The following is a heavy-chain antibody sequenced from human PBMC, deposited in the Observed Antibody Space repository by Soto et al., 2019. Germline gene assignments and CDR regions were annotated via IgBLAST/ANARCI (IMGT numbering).Heavy chain of an antibody. Sequence: GGSLRLSCAASGFTFSDYYMSWIRQAPGKGLEWVSYISSSGSTIYYADSVKGRFTISRDNAKNSLYLQMNSLRAEDTAVDYCAREIIGEGRHYYGSGSYYNFPYMDVWGKGTTVTVSS. V-gene: IGHV3-11*01. CDR1: GFTFSDYY. J-gene: IGHJ6*03. CDR3: AREIIGEGRHYYGSGSYYNFPYMDV. D-gene: IGHD3-10*01. CDR2: ISSSGSTI.